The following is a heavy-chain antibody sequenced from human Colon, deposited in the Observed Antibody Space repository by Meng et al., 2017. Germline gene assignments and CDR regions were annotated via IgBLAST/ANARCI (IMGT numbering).Heavy chain of an antibody. CDR2: ISSNSKYI. J-gene: IGHJ3*02. V-gene: IGHV3-21*01. D-gene: IGHD3-10*01. Sequence: GGSLRLSCATSGFTFSGYSINWVRQAPGKGLEWVSSISSNSKYIYYGDSVKGRFTTSRDNAKNSLYLQMNSLRAEDTAVYYWARSHSRSYQRGDAFDIWGQGKMV. CDR1: GFTFSGYS. CDR3: ARSHSRSYQRGDAFDI.